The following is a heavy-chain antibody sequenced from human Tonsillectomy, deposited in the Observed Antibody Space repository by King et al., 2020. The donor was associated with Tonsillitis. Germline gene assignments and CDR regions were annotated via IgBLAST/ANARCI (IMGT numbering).Heavy chain of an antibody. CDR3: AIFGSIAGRRDY. V-gene: IGHV3-30*02. J-gene: IGHJ4*02. CDR1: GFTFSHHA. CDR2: IRSDGSNE. Sequence: VQLVESGGGVVQPGGSLRLSCAASGFTFSHHALHWVRQAPGKGLEWVTYIRSDGSNEYYVDSVKGRFTISRDNSRNTLYLQMNSLRTEDTAVYYCAIFGSIAGRRDYWGQGTLVSVSS. D-gene: IGHD6-6*01.